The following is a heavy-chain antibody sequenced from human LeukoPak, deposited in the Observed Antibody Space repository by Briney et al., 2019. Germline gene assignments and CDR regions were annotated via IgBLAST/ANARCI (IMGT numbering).Heavy chain of an antibody. CDR2: ISSSGNTI. CDR1: GFSFSSYE. CDR3: AREGSSGWSNDDAFDI. V-gene: IGHV3-48*03. Sequence: GRSLRLSCAASGFSFSSYEMNWVRQAPGKGLEWVLYISSSGNTIYHADSVKGRFTISRDNAKNSLYLQMNSLRAEDTAVYYCAREGSSGWSNDDAFDIWGQGTVVTVSS. D-gene: IGHD6-19*01. J-gene: IGHJ3*02.